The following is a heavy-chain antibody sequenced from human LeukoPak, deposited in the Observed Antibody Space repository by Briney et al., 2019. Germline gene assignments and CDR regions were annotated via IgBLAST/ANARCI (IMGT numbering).Heavy chain of an antibody. J-gene: IGHJ4*02. CDR3: ARYPTAMVSFDY. D-gene: IGHD5-18*01. Sequence: SETLSLTCTVSGGSISSSDYYWGWIRQPPGKGLEWIGSIYYSGNTYYNSSLKSRVTISVDTSKNQFSLRLSFVTAADTAVYYCARYPTAMVSFDYWGQGTLVTVSS. CDR1: GGSISSSDYY. V-gene: IGHV4-39*01. CDR2: IYYSGNT.